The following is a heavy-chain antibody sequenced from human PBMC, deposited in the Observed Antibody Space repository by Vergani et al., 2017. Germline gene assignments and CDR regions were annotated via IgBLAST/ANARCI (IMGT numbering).Heavy chain of an antibody. CDR2: VIPHLEIT. Sequence: QVQLVQSGAEVKKPGSSVTVSCRASGGTFGSHTISWVRQAPGQGLEWVGRVIPHLEITTLAQHLQGRVIITADKSTDTAYMELSSLRSEDTAVYYCARVCSGGSCYWDYYYGMDVWGQGTTVTVSS. CDR3: ARVCSGGSCYWDYYYGMDV. V-gene: IGHV1-69*02. D-gene: IGHD2-15*01. CDR1: GGTFGSHT. J-gene: IGHJ6*02.